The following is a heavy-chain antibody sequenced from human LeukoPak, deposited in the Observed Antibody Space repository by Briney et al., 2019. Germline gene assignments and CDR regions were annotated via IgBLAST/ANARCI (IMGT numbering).Heavy chain of an antibody. V-gene: IGHV3-11*01. D-gene: IGHD5-24*01. CDR3: ARAAGDGYDH. Sequence: PGGSLRLSCAASGFTFSDYYMSWIRQAPGKGLEWVAYISGSGSDIYYADSVKGRFTISRDNAKNSVFLQMNSLRVEDTAVYFCARAAGDGYDHWGQRTLVTVSS. J-gene: IGHJ5*02. CDR2: ISGSGSDI. CDR1: GFTFSDYY.